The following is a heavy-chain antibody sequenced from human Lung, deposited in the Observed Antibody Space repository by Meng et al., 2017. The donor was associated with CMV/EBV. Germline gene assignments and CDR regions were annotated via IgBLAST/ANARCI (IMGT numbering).Heavy chain of an antibody. D-gene: IGHD3-9*01. V-gene: IGHV5-51*01. CDR1: GYNFW. CDR2: IYLRDSET. Sequence: GGSLRLSCEAPGYNFWIGWVRQMPGKGLEWMGIIYLRDSETKYSPSFQGQVTISADKSINTAYLQWSSLKASDTAMYYCARHSDDILTGYFVPPFDYWGQGXLVTVSS. CDR3: ARHSDDILTGYFVPPFDY. J-gene: IGHJ4*02.